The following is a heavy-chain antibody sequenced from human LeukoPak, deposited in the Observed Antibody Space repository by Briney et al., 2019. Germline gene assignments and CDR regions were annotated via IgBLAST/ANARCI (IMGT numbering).Heavy chain of an antibody. Sequence: SETLSPTCTVSGGSISSSSYYWGWIRQPPGKGLEWIGSIYYSGNTYYNPSLKSRVTISVDTSKNQFSLKLSSVTAADTAVYYCARHVEAATYYFDFWGQGTLVTVSS. J-gene: IGHJ4*02. CDR1: GGSISSSSYY. V-gene: IGHV4-39*01. CDR2: IYYSGNT. D-gene: IGHD2-15*01. CDR3: ARHVEAATYYFDF.